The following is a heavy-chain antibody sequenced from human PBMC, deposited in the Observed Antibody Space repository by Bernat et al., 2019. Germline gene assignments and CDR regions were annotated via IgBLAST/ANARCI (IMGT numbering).Heavy chain of an antibody. J-gene: IGHJ5*02. CDR3: ARELMYDYIWGRYRDNWFDP. Sequence: QVQLQESGPGLVKPSETLSLTCTVSGGSVSSGSYYWSWIRQPPGKGLEWIGYIYYSGSTNYNPSLKSRVTISVDTSKNQFSLKLSSVTAADTAVYYCARELMYDYIWGRYRDNWFDPWGQGTLVTVSS. V-gene: IGHV4-61*01. CDR2: IYYSGST. D-gene: IGHD3-16*02. CDR1: GGSVSSGSYY.